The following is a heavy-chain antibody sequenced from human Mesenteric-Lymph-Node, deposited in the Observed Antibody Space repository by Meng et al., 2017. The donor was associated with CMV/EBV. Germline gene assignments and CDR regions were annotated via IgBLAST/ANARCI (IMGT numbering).Heavy chain of an antibody. V-gene: IGHV3-21*01. CDR1: GFTVSSNY. Sequence: GESLKISCAASGFTVSSNYMSWVRQAPGKGLEWVSSISSSRTYIHYADSVKGRFTISRDKTNNSLYLQMNSLTAEDTAVYYCARVVGATRLLDYWGQGTLVTVSS. J-gene: IGHJ4*02. CDR3: ARVVGATRLLDY. CDR2: ISSSRTYI. D-gene: IGHD1-26*01.